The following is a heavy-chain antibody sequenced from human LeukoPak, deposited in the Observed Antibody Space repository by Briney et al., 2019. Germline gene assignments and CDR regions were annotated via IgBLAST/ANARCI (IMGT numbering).Heavy chain of an antibody. CDR3: ARQPRPWSDAFDI. Sequence: PSETLSLTCAVYGGSFSGYYWSWIRQPPGKGLEWIGEINHSGSTNYNPSLKSRVTISVDTSKNQFSLKLSSVTAADTAVYYCARQPRPWSDAFDIWGQGTMVTVSS. CDR1: GGSFSGYY. J-gene: IGHJ3*02. D-gene: IGHD2-15*01. V-gene: IGHV4-34*01. CDR2: INHSGST.